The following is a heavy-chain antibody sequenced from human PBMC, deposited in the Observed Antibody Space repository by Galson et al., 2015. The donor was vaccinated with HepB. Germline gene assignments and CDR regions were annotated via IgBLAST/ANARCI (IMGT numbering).Heavy chain of an antibody. D-gene: IGHD2-2*01. CDR1: GFTFSSYA. V-gene: IGHV3-23*01. J-gene: IGHJ4*02. CDR3: AKSLGYCSSTSCRGLDC. CDR2: ISGSGGST. Sequence: SLRLSCAASGFTFSSYAMSWVRQAPGKGLEWVSAISGSGGSTYYADSVKGRFTISRDNSKNTLYLQMNSLRAEDTAVYYCAKSLGYCSSTSCRGLDCWGQGTLVTVSS.